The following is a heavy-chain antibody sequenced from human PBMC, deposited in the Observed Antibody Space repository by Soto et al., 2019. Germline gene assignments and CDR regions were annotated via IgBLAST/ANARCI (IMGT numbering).Heavy chain of an antibody. J-gene: IGHJ4*02. Sequence: QVQLVQSGAEVKKPGASVKVSCKASGYTFTGYYMHWVRQAPGQGLEWMGWINPNSGGTNCAQNFQGRVTMTRDTSISTAYMELNNLRSDDTAVYYCAKDGVAIIVGAKGDGFDYWGQGTLVTVSS. D-gene: IGHD1-26*01. CDR2: INPNSGGT. CDR1: GYTFTGYY. CDR3: AKDGVAIIVGAKGDGFDY. V-gene: IGHV1-2*02.